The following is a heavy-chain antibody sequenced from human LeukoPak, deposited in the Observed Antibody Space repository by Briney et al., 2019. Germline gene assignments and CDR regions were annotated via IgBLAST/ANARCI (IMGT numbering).Heavy chain of an antibody. V-gene: IGHV6-1*01. Sequence: SQTLSLTCAISGDSVSSNSAAWNWIRQSSSRGLEWLGRTYYRSKWYNDYAVSVKSRITINPDTSKNQFSLQLNSVTPEDTAVYYCAREGAIVGATGIFDYWGQGTLVTVSS. CDR3: AREGAIVGATGIFDY. J-gene: IGHJ4*02. CDR1: GDSVSSNSAA. CDR2: TYYRSKWYN. D-gene: IGHD1-26*01.